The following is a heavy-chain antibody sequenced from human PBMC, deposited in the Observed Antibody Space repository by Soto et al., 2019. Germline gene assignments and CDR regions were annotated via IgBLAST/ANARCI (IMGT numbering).Heavy chain of an antibody. CDR1: GYTFTNYA. CDR3: ARDGGLEQLVPRGTYYYYYGMDV. D-gene: IGHD6-6*01. Sequence: QVQLVQSGAEVKKPGASVKVSCKASGYTFTNYAISWVRQAPGQGLEWMGWISAYNGDTKYAQKLQGRVTMTTDTSTTTAYMELRSLRSEDTAVYYCARDGGLEQLVPRGTYYYYYGMDVWGQGTTVTVSS. V-gene: IGHV1-18*04. J-gene: IGHJ6*02. CDR2: ISAYNGDT.